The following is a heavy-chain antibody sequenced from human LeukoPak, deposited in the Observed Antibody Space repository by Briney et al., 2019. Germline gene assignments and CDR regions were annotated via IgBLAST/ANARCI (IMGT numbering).Heavy chain of an antibody. CDR2: INPGGGST. J-gene: IGHJ3*02. CDR1: GYSFTSYY. V-gene: IGHV1-46*01. CDR3: ARDRRYSYGTDAFDI. Sequence: ASVKVSCKASGYSFTSYYIHWVRQAPGQGLESMGIINPGGGSTSYAQRFQDRVTMTTDTSTSTAYMELRSLRSDDAAVYYCARDRRYSYGTDAFDIWGQGTMVTVSS. D-gene: IGHD5-18*01.